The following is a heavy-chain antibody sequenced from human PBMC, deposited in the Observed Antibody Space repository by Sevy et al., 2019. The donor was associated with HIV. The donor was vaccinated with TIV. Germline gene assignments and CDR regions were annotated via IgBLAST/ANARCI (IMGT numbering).Heavy chain of an antibody. CDR2: IYGSSGAT. V-gene: IGHV3-23*01. CDR3: AGGRYDSSGSFDAFDI. CDR1: GFTFISYA. J-gene: IGHJ3*02. D-gene: IGHD3-22*01. Sequence: GGSLRLSCKPSGFTFISYAMNWVRQAPGKGLEWVSTIYGSSGATYYGGSVKGRFTISRDNSKNTLYLQMNSLRTEDTAVYDCAGGRYDSSGSFDAFDIWGQGTMVTVSS.